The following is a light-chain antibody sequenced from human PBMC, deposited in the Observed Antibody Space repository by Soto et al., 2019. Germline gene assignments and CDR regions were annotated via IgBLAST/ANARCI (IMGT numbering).Light chain of an antibody. Sequence: EIVLTQSPATLSLSPGERATLSCRASQNVSSNLAWYQQKPGQAPRLLIYGASTRATGIPARFSGSGSGTEFTLTISSLQSEDFAVYYCQQYNNWPLFGPGTKVDI. J-gene: IGKJ3*01. CDR3: QQYNNWPL. CDR1: QNVSSN. CDR2: GAS. V-gene: IGKV3-15*01.